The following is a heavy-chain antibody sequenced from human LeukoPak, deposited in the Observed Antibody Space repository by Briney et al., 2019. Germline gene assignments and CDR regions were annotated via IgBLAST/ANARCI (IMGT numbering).Heavy chain of an antibody. CDR3: ARDTDDYGDYTLLFDY. CDR1: GFTFSSYS. J-gene: IGHJ4*02. CDR2: ISYDESNK. Sequence: GGSLRLSCAASGFTFSSYSMHWVRQAPGKGLEWVAVISYDESNKYYADSVKGRFTISRDNSKNTLYLQMNSLRAEDTAVYYCARDTDDYGDYTLLFDYWGQGTLVTVSS. D-gene: IGHD4-17*01. V-gene: IGHV3-30*04.